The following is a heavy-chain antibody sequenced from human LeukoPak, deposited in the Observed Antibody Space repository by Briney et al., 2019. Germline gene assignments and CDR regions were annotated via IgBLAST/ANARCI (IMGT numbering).Heavy chain of an antibody. V-gene: IGHV3-21*01. D-gene: IGHD3-22*01. CDR3: ARDINYYDSSGYYYETYYFDY. J-gene: IGHJ4*02. Sequence: GGSLRLSCAASGFTFSSYSMNWVHQAPGKGLEWVSSISSSSSYIYYADSVKGRFTISRDNAKNSLYLQMNSLRAEDTAVYYCARDINYYDSSGYYYETYYFDYWGQGTLVTVSS. CDR2: ISSSSSYI. CDR1: GFTFSSYS.